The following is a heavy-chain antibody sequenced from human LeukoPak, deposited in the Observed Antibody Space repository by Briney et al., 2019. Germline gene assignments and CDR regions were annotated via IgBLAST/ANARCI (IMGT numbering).Heavy chain of an antibody. J-gene: IGHJ4*02. CDR2: INHSGST. V-gene: IGHV4-34*01. CDR1: GGSFSGYY. Sequence: PSVTLSLTCAVYGGSFSGYYWSWIRQPPGKGLEWIGEINHSGSTNYNPSLKSRVTISVDTSKNQFSLKLSSVTAADTAVYYCARKTAAEYFDYWGQGTLVTVSS. CDR3: ARKTAAEYFDY. D-gene: IGHD2-2*01.